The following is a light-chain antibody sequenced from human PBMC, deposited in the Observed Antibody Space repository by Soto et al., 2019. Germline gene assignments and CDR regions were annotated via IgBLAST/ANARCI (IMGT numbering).Light chain of an antibody. V-gene: IGKV1-12*01. J-gene: IGKJ4*01. CDR1: QLISSW. Sequence: IQMTQSPSSVSASVGDSVTITCRASQLISSWLAWYQVKPGKAPKLLIHGASNRESGVPSRFSGSESGTLFTLTINSLQPEDFATYYCQQASSFPLTFGGGTEVEV. CDR3: QQASSFPLT. CDR2: GAS.